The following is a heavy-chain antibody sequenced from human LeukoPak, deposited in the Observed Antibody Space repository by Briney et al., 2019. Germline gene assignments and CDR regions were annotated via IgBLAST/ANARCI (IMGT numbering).Heavy chain of an antibody. CDR1: GYTFTSYG. CDR3: ARSSIVGANDAFDI. Sequence: ASVKVSCKPSGYTFTSYGISWVRQAPGQGLEWMGWISAYNGNTNYAQKLQGRVTMTTDTSTSTAYMELRSLRSDDTAVYYCARSSIVGANDAFDIWGQGTMVTVSS. V-gene: IGHV1-18*01. CDR2: ISAYNGNT. J-gene: IGHJ3*02. D-gene: IGHD1-26*01.